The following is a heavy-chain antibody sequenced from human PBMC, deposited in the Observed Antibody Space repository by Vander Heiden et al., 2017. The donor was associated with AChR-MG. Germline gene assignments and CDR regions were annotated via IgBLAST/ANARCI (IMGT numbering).Heavy chain of an antibody. CDR3: AGYSSGPWDAFDI. CDR2: IWYDGSNK. CDR1: GNPCSSNG. D-gene: IGHD6-19*01. J-gene: IGHJ3*02. V-gene: IGHV3-33*01. Sequence: VPLVEAGGGVVEPGRSRRFCSWVSGNPCSSNGRHWGRQEPGKGLGWVEVIWYDGSNKYYADSVKGRFTISRDNSKNTLYLQMNGLRAEDTAVYYCAGYSSGPWDAFDIWGQGTMVTVSS.